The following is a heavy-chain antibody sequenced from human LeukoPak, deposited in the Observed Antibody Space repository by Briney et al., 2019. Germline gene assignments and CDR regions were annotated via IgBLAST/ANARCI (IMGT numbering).Heavy chain of an antibody. V-gene: IGHV5-51*01. J-gene: IGHJ4*02. CDR3: ARQSRDGSKTRGYYFDY. D-gene: IGHD3-10*01. CDR2: IHPGDFDT. CDR1: GYSFTTYW. Sequence: GESLKISCKGSGYSFTTYWIGWVRQMPGKGLEWMGMIHPGDFDTKYSPPFQGQVTISADKSISTVYLQWSSLKASDTAMYYCARQSRDGSKTRGYYFDYWGQGTLVTVSS.